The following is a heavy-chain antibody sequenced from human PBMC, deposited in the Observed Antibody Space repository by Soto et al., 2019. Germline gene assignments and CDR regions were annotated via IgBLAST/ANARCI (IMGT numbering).Heavy chain of an antibody. J-gene: IGHJ4*02. D-gene: IGHD2-2*01. CDR2: ISSSGSTI. V-gene: IGHV3-48*03. CDR3: ARGGGGSTSCYDY. Sequence: GGSLRLSCAASGFTFSSYEMNWVRQAPGKGLEWVSYISSSGSTIYYADSVKGRFTISRDNAKNSLYLQMNSLRAEDTAVYDCARGGGGSTSCYDYWGQGTLVTVSS. CDR1: GFTFSSYE.